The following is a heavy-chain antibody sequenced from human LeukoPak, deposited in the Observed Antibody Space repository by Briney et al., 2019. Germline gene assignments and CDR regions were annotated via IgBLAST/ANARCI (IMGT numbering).Heavy chain of an antibody. CDR3: AKNALGELLLGAFDI. D-gene: IGHD3-10*01. Sequence: PGGSLRLSCAASGFTFSTYAMNWVRQAPGKGLEWVSAISGSGGSTYYADSVKGRFTISRDNSKNTLYLQMNSLRAEDTAVYYCAKNALGELLLGAFDIWGQGTMVTVSS. J-gene: IGHJ3*02. CDR2: ISGSGGST. CDR1: GFTFSTYA. V-gene: IGHV3-23*01.